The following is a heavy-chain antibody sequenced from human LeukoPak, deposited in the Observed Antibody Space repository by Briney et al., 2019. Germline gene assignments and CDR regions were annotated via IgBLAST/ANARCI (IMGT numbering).Heavy chain of an antibody. CDR3: ARGITGTLDY. Sequence: SETLSLTRTVSGGSISSSSYYWGWIRQPPGKGLEWIGSIYYSGSTYYNPSLKSRITISVDTSKNQFSLKLSSVTAADTAVYYCARGITGTLDYWGQGTLVTVSS. J-gene: IGHJ4*02. CDR2: IYYSGST. D-gene: IGHD1-7*01. CDR1: GGSISSSSYY. V-gene: IGHV4-39*07.